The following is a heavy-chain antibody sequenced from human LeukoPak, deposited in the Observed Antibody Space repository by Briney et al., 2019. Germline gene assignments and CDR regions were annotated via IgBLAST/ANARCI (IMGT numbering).Heavy chain of an antibody. J-gene: IGHJ6*03. D-gene: IGHD3-9*01. CDR2: MNPNSGNT. V-gene: IGHV1-8*01. Sequence: ASVKVSCKASGYTFTSYDINWVRQATGQGLEWMGWMNPNSGNTGYAQKFQGRVTMTRNTSISTAYMELSSLRSEDTAVYYCARGGLRYFGWLLYPSFFYYYYYMDVWGKGTTVTISS. CDR1: GYTFTSYD. CDR3: ARGGLRYFGWLLYPSFFYYYYYMDV.